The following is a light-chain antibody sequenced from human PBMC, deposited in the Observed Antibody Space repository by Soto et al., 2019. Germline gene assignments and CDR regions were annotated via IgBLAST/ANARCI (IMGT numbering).Light chain of an antibody. Sequence: EIVLTQSPANLSLSPGERATLSCRASQSVGSHLTWYQQKPGQPPRLLIYDTSNRATGIPDRFSGRGSGTDFTLTISSLDPEDFAVYYCQQRSTWPPEFTFGPGTKVDIK. CDR3: QQRSTWPPEFT. CDR1: QSVGSH. CDR2: DTS. V-gene: IGKV3-11*01. J-gene: IGKJ3*01.